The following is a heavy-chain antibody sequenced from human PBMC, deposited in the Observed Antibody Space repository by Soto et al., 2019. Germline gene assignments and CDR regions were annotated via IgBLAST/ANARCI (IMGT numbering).Heavy chain of an antibody. V-gene: IGHV3-30-3*01. CDR2: ISYDGSNK. D-gene: IGHD3-10*01. CDR3: FDL. J-gene: IGHJ2*01. CDR1: GFTFSSYA. Sequence: QVQLVESGGGVVQPGRSLRLSCAASGFTFSSYAMHWVRQAPGKGLEWVAVISYDGSNKYYADSVKGRFTISRDNSEDTAVYYCARPLWRNDYNWGYFDLWGRGTLVTVSS.